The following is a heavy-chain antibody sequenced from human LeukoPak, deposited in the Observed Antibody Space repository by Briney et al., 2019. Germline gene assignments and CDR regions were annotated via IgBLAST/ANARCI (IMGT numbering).Heavy chain of an antibody. D-gene: IGHD2-15*01. CDR2: IYKGGST. Sequence: GGSLRLSCGASGFTVTTNHMNWVRQVPGKGLEWISIIYKGGSTYYADSVKGRFTSSRDKSKNKMFLQMSSLRLDDTSVYYCARAYCTGRRCYDDAFDLWGQGTLVTVAS. V-gene: IGHV3-66*01. CDR1: GFTVTTNH. J-gene: IGHJ3*01. CDR3: ARAYCTGRRCYDDAFDL.